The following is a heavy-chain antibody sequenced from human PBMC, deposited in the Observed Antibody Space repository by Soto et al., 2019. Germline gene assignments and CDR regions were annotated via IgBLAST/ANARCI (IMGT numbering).Heavy chain of an antibody. V-gene: IGHV3-30*18. CDR3: ANAWIYLWPQIY. CDR2: ISYDGSNK. J-gene: IGHJ4*02. CDR1: GFTFSSYG. Sequence: SLRLSCAASGFTFSSYGMHWVRQAPGKGLEWVAVISYDGSNKYYADSVKGRFTISRDNSKNTLYLQMNSLRAEDTAVYYCANAWIYLWPQIYWGQGTLVTVSS. D-gene: IGHD5-12*01.